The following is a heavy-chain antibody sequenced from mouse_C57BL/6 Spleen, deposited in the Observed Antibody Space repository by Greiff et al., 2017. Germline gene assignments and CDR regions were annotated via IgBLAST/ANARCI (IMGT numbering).Heavy chain of an antibody. Sequence: EVKLVESGGGLVKPGGSLKLSCAASGFTFSDYGMHWVRQAPEKGLEWVAYISSGSSTIYYADTVKGRFTFTIDNATNTLFLQMTSLTAEDTAMYYCASRNWDDWYFDVWGTGTTVTVSS. CDR3: ASRNWDDWYFDV. CDR2: ISSGSSTI. J-gene: IGHJ1*03. D-gene: IGHD4-1*01. V-gene: IGHV5-17*03. CDR1: GFTFSDYG.